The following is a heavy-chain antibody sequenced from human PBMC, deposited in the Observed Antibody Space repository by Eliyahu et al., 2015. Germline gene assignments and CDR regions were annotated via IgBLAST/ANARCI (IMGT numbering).Heavy chain of an antibody. V-gene: IGHV3-48*03. CDR3: ARAFGWELLRAGYFQH. CDR1: GFTFXSYE. D-gene: IGHD1-26*01. CDR2: ISSSGSTI. Sequence: EVQLVESGGGLVQPGGSLRLSCAASGFTFXSYEMNWVRQAPGKGLEGVSYISSSGSTIYYADSVKGRFTISRDNAKNSLYLQMNSLRAEDTAVYYCARAFGWELLRAGYFQHWGQGTLVTVSS. J-gene: IGHJ1*01.